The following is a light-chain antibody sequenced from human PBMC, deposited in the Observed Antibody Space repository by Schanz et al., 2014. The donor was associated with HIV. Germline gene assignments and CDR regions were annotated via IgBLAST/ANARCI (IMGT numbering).Light chain of an antibody. J-gene: IGLJ1*01. V-gene: IGLV2-23*02. CDR2: EVA. CDR1: TGDIGSYDL. CDR3: CSYAGSSTHV. Sequence: QSALTQPASVSGSLGQSITISCTGTTGDIGSYDLVSWYQQHPGKAPKLLIYEVAKRPSGVSNRFSGSKSGDTASLSISGLQAEDEADYYCCSYAGSSTHVFGTGTKLTVL.